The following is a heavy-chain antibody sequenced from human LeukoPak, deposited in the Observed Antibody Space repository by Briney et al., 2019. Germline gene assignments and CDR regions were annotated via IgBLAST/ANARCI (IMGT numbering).Heavy chain of an antibody. CDR3: ARDAWSGSYHSIEDY. D-gene: IGHD1-26*01. V-gene: IGHV3-21*05. CDR1: GFTFSGYS. CDR2: ISSSSSYT. Sequence: KSGGSLRLSCTASGFTFSGYSMNWIRQAPGKGLEWVSYISSSSSYTNYADSVKGRFTISRDNAKNSLYLQMNSLRAEDTAVYYCARDAWSGSYHSIEDYWGQGTLVTVSS. J-gene: IGHJ4*02.